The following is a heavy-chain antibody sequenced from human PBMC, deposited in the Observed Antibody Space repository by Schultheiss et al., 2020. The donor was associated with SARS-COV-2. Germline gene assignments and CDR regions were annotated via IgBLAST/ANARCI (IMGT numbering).Heavy chain of an antibody. D-gene: IGHD3-10*01. CDR1: GYTFTGYF. CDR2: INPNSGDT. J-gene: IGHJ4*02. CDR3: ARATTMVRGVIGY. Sequence: ASVKVSCKASGYTFTGYFMHWVRQAPGQGLEWMGRINPNSGDTNYAQKFQGRVTMTRDTSISTAYMELSRLTSDDTAVYYCARATTMVRGVIGYWGQGTLVTDSS. V-gene: IGHV1-2*06.